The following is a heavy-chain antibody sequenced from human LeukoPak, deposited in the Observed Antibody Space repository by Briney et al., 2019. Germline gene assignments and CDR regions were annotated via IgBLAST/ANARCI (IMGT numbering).Heavy chain of an antibody. CDR2: INHSGST. Sequence: KTSETLSLTCAVYGGSFSGYYWSWIRQPPGKGLEWIGEINHSGSTNYNPSLKSRVTISVDTSKNQFSLKLSSVTAADTAVYYCARGRNSTGIAAAGRVVVTFDYWGQGTLVTVSS. CDR1: GGSFSGYY. V-gene: IGHV4-34*01. J-gene: IGHJ4*02. CDR3: ARGRNSTGIAAAGRVVVTFDY. D-gene: IGHD6-13*01.